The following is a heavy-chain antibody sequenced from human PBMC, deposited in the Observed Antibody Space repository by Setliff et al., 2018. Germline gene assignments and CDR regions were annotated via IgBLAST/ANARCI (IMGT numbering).Heavy chain of an antibody. V-gene: IGHV1-18*04. CDR1: GYMFKRYG. D-gene: IGHD3-22*01. CDR3: ARDRNDNYESSGYYYAGGYMDV. CDR2: ISPYNDNT. J-gene: IGHJ6*03. Sequence: ASVKVSCKASGYMFKRYGINWMRQAPGQGFEWMGWISPYNDNTKSAQKFQDRITMATDTTTSTSYMELSSLRSEDTAVYYCARDRNDNYESSGYYYAGGYMDVWGKGTTVTVSS.